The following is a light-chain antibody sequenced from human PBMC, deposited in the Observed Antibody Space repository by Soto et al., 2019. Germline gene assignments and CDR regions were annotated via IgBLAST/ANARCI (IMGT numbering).Light chain of an antibody. V-gene: IGKV1-39*01. Sequence: DIQRTESPSSMSASVGHRVTITCRASQSISYYLNWYQQKQGRAPRLLIYSTSTLQSGVPSKFSGSASGTDFTLTISSLQHEDFATYYCQQSYSTTWTFGQGTKVDIK. CDR1: QSISYY. J-gene: IGKJ1*01. CDR3: QQSYSTTWT. CDR2: STS.